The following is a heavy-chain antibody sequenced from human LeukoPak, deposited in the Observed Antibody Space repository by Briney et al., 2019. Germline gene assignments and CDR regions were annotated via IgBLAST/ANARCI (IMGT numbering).Heavy chain of an antibody. Sequence: ASVKVSCKASGYTFTSYGISWVRQAPGQGLEWMGWISAYNGNTNYAQKLQGRVTMTTDTSTSTAYMELRSLRSDDTAVYYCAREVTIFAVVIYNWFDPWGQGTLVTVSS. J-gene: IGHJ5*02. CDR2: ISAYNGNT. D-gene: IGHD3-3*01. CDR1: GYTFTSYG. CDR3: AREVTIFAVVIYNWFDP. V-gene: IGHV1-18*01.